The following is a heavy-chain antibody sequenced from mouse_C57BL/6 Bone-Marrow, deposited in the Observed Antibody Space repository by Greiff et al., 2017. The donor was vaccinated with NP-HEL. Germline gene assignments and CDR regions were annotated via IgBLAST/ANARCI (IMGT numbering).Heavy chain of an antibody. CDR2: IYPSDSET. J-gene: IGHJ1*03. V-gene: IGHV1-61*01. CDR1: GYTFTSYW. D-gene: IGHD1-1*01. Sequence: QVQLKQPGAELVRPGSSVKLSCKASGYTFTSYWMDWVKQRPGQGLEWIGNIYPSDSETHYNQKFKDKATLTVDKSSSTAYMQLSSLTSEDSAVYYCATNGYGSSYGYFDVWGTGTTVTVSS. CDR3: ATNGYGSSYGYFDV.